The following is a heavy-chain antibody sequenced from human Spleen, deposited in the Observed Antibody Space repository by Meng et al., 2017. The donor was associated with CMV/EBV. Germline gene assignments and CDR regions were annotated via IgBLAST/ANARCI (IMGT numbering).Heavy chain of an antibody. V-gene: IGHV3-30*19. J-gene: IGHJ4*02. Sequence: GGSLRLSCAASGFTFSSYGMHWVRQAPGKGLEWVAVIWYDGSNKYYADSVKGRFTISRDNSKNTLYLQMNSLGAEDTAVYYCARDVYIVGATTPDFWGQGTLVTVSS. CDR3: ARDVYIVGATTPDF. D-gene: IGHD1-26*01. CDR1: GFTFSSYG. CDR2: IWYDGSNK.